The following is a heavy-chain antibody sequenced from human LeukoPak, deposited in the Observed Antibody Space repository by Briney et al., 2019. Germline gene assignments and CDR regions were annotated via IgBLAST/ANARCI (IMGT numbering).Heavy chain of an antibody. CDR3: ARGMVYSDY. D-gene: IGHD2-15*01. CDR1: GGSISSYY. V-gene: IGHV4-59*01. Sequence: SETLSLTCTVSGGSISSYYWSWIRQPPRKGLEWIGYIYYSGSTNYNPSLKSRVTISVDTSKNQFSLKLSSVTAADTAVYYCARGMVYSDYWGQGTLVTVSS. CDR2: IYYSGST. J-gene: IGHJ4*02.